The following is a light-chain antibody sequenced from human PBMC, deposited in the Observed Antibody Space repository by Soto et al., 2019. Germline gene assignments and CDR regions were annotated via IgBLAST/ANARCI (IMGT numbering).Light chain of an antibody. CDR2: ASS. V-gene: IGKV1-39*01. Sequence: EMTQSPSSLSASVGDRVTITCRASQSISNNLNWYQFKAGKAPKLLIYASSNLQSGVPSTFSGSVSGTDCALTISRLQPECSATYYCQQSYGPPYTFVLGTKLEIK. J-gene: IGKJ2*01. CDR3: QQSYGPPYT. CDR1: QSISNN.